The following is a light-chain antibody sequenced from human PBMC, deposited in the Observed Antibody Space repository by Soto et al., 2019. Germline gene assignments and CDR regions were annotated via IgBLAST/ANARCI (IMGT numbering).Light chain of an antibody. CDR3: QVWDSSSDHWV. CDR2: DDS. CDR1: NIGSKS. J-gene: IGLJ3*02. V-gene: IGLV3-21*02. Sequence: SYELTQPPSVSVAPGQTARITWGGNNIGSKSVHWYQQEPGQAPVLVVYDDSDRPSGIPERFSGSNSGNTATLTISRVEAGDEADYYCQVWDSSSDHWVFGGGTQVTVL.